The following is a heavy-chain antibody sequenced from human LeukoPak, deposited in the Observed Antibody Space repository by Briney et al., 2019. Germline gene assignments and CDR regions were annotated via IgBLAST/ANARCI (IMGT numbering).Heavy chain of an antibody. J-gene: IGHJ3*02. V-gene: IGHV1-69*04. Sequence: SVKVSCKASGGTFSSYAISWVRQAPGQGLEWMGRIIPILGIANYAQKFQGRLTITADKSTSTAYMELSSLRSEDTAVYYCASPTYYYDSSGTTRVGAFDIWGQGTMVTVSS. CDR3: ASPTYYYDSSGTTRVGAFDI. CDR1: GGTFSSYA. CDR2: IIPILGIA. D-gene: IGHD3-22*01.